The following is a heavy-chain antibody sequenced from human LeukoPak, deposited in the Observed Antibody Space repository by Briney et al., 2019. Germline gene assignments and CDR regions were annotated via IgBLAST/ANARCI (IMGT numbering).Heavy chain of an antibody. CDR2: INPNSGGT. Sequence: ASVKVSCKASGYTFTGYYMHWVRQAPGQGLEWMGWINPNSGGTNYAQKFQGRVTMARDTSISTAYMELSRLRSDDTAVYYCASYYYDSSGSEYFDYWGQGTLVTVSS. J-gene: IGHJ4*02. V-gene: IGHV1-2*02. CDR3: ASYYYDSSGSEYFDY. D-gene: IGHD3-22*01. CDR1: GYTFTGYY.